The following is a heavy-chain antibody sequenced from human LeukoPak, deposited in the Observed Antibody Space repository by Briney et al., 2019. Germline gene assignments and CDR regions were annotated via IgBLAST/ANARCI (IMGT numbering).Heavy chain of an antibody. D-gene: IGHD2-21*01. V-gene: IGHV4-61*05. CDR2: IYYSGST. CDR3: ARGVVIAPQTFDY. CDR1: GGSISSSGCY. Sequence: PSETLSLTCTVSGGSISSSGCYWGWIRQPPGKGLEWIGYIYYSGSTNYNPSLKSRVTISVDTSKNQFSLKLRPVTAADTAVYYCARGVVIAPQTFDYWGQGTLVTVSS. J-gene: IGHJ4*02.